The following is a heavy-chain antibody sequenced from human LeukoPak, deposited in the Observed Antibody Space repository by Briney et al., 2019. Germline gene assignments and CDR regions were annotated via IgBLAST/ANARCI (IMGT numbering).Heavy chain of an antibody. J-gene: IGHJ4*02. Sequence: GGSQRLSCAASGFTFSSYWMSWVRQAPGKGLEWVASIKQDGTEKYYVDSVKGRFTISKDNATNSLYLQMNSLRAEDTAVYYCAREDHSNYEYWGQGTLVTVSS. CDR2: IKQDGTEK. D-gene: IGHD4-11*01. V-gene: IGHV3-7*01. CDR1: GFTFSSYW. CDR3: AREDHSNYEY.